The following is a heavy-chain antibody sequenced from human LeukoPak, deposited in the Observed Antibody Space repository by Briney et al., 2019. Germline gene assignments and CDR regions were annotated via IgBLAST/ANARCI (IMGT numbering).Heavy chain of an antibody. CDR1: GFTFSDFA. D-gene: IGHD3-10*01. CDR3: ARVRGGFRITMARGDYYYMDV. Sequence: GGSLRLSCAASGFTFSDFAMHWVRQAPGKGLEWVSSISSSSSYIYYADSVKGRFTISRDNAKNSLYLQMNSLRAEDTAVYYCARVRGGFRITMARGDYYYMDVWGKGTTVTVSS. CDR2: ISSSSSYI. V-gene: IGHV3-21*01. J-gene: IGHJ6*03.